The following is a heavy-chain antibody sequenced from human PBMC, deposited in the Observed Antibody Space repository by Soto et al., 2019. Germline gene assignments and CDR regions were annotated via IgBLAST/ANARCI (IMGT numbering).Heavy chain of an antibody. CDR3: ARSKVVVAATLAYDAFDI. CDR2: IWYDGSNK. D-gene: IGHD2-15*01. CDR1: GFPFSSFG. V-gene: IGHV3-33*01. J-gene: IGHJ3*02. Sequence: PGGSLGPSCAASGFPFSSFGMNWVRQAPGKGLEWVAVIWYDGSNKYYADSVKGRFTISRDNSKNTLYLQMNSLRAEDTAVYYCARSKVVVAATLAYDAFDIWGQGTMVTVSS.